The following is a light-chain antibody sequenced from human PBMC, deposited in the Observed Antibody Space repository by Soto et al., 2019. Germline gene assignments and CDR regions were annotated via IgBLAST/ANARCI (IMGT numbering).Light chain of an antibody. CDR3: AASIDNQSGTSYV. V-gene: IGLV1-44*01. CDR1: SSNIGSNA. J-gene: IGLJ1*01. CDR2: SED. Sequence: QSVLTQPPSASGTPGQRVTISCSGSSSNIGSNAVNWYQQVPGTAPKLLIYSEDRRRSGVPDRFSGSKSGTSAFPVISGQQSEHEADDICAASIDNQSGTSYVFGTRTNVTVL.